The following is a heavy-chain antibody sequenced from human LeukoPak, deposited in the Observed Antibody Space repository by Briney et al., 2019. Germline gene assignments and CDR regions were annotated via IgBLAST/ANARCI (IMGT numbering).Heavy chain of an antibody. D-gene: IGHD3-10*01. CDR2: IYTSGST. J-gene: IGHJ6*03. CDR3: ARAVGSGSFQTYYYYMDV. V-gene: IGHV4-59*10. Sequence: SETMSLTCAVYDGSFSGYYWSCIRQPAGKGLEWIGRIYTSGSTNYNPSLKSRVTMSVDTSKNQFSLKLSSVTAADTAVYYCARAVGSGSFQTYYYYMDVWGKGTTVTISS. CDR1: DGSFSGYY.